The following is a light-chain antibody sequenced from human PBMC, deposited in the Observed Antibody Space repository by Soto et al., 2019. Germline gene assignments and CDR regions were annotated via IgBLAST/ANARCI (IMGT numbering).Light chain of an antibody. V-gene: IGLV2-8*01. CDR3: SSYAGNNIVI. CDR1: SSDVGGYDY. CDR2: DVR. Sequence: QSALTQPPSASGSPGQSVTISCTGTSSDVGGYDYVSWYQQHLGRAPKLMIYDVRKRPSWVPHRFSGSKSGNTASLTVSGLQAEDEADYYCSSYAGNNIVIFGGGTKLTVL. J-gene: IGLJ2*01.